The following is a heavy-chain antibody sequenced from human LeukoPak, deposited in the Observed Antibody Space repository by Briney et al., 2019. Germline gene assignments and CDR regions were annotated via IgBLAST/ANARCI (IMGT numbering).Heavy chain of an antibody. J-gene: IGHJ6*03. CDR3: ARVARGGSYSYGYIDYYYYYYMDV. CDR1: GGSISSSSYY. Sequence: SETLSLTCTVSGGSISSSSYYWGWIRQPPGKGLEWIGSIYYSGGTYYNPSLKSRVTISVDTSKNQFSLKLSSVTAADTAVYYCARVARGGSYSYGYIDYYYYYYMDVWGKGTTVTVSS. V-gene: IGHV4-39*01. CDR2: IYYSGGT. D-gene: IGHD5-18*01.